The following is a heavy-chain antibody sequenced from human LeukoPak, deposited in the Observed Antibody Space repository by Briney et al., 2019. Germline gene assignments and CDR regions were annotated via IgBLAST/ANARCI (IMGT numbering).Heavy chain of an antibody. CDR1: GFTFSAYS. CDR3: ARVAGLRGYSYGFYDY. V-gene: IGHV3-21*01. CDR2: ISSGSSNI. Sequence: GGSLRLSCSASGFTFSAYSMNWVRQAPGKGLEWVSSISSGSSNIYYTDSVKGRFTISRDNARNSLYLQMNSLRAEDTAVYYCARVAGLRGYSYGFYDYWGQGTLVTVSS. D-gene: IGHD5-18*01. J-gene: IGHJ4*02.